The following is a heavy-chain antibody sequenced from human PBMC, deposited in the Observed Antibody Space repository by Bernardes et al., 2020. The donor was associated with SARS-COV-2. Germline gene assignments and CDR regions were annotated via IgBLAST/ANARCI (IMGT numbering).Heavy chain of an antibody. CDR1: GDSITSNY. CDR3: ARVDNWNYRSFDI. J-gene: IGHJ3*02. CDR2: IYFTGRT. Sequence: TLSLTCSVSGDSITSNYWGWIRQPPGKGLEWIGDIYFTGRTNYNPSLKSRVTISVDTSKNQFSLKLSSVTAADTAVYYCARVDNWNYRSFDIWGQGTMVTVSS. D-gene: IGHD1-7*01. V-gene: IGHV4-59*12.